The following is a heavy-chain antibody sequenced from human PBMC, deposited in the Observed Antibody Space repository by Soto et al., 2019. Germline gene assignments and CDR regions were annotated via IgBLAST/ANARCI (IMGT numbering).Heavy chain of an antibody. D-gene: IGHD1-1*01. CDR2: ISSSSSYI. J-gene: IGHJ6*04. V-gene: IGHV3-21*01. CDR1: GFTFSSYS. Sequence: PGGSLRLSCAASGFTFSSYSMNWVRQAPGKGLEWVSSISSSSSYIYYADSVKGRFTISRDNAKNSLYLQMNSLRAEDTAVYYCARGVAGRSVFHADVWGKGTTVTVSS. CDR3: ARGVAGRSVFHADV.